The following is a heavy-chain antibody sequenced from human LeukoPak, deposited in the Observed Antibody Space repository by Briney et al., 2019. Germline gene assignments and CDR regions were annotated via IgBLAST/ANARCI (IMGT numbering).Heavy chain of an antibody. J-gene: IGHJ4*02. CDR2: FYTSTNA. V-gene: IGHV4-4*07. CDR1: GGSISSSY. D-gene: IGHD3-22*01. CDR3: ARDHYDSTGYSYYFDY. Sequence: SETLSLTCTVSGGSISSSYWSWIRQPAGKGLEWIGRFYTSTNANYNPSLKSRVTMSVDTSKNQFSLKLSSVTAADTAVYYCARDHYDSTGYSYYFDYWGQGTLVTVSS.